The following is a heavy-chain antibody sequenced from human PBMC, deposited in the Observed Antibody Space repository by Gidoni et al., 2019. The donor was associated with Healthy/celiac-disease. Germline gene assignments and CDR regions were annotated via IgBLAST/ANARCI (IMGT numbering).Heavy chain of an antibody. CDR1: GFTFSSYG. D-gene: IGHD3-3*01. CDR2: IWYDGSNK. V-gene: IGHV3-33*01. J-gene: IGHJ4*02. Sequence: QVQLVESGGGVVQPGRSLRLSCSASGFTFSSYGMHWVRQAPGKGLEWVAVIWYDGSNKYYADSVKGRFTISRDNSKNTLYLQMNSLRAEETAVYYCARAQDFWSGYLTDYWGQGTLVTVSS. CDR3: ARAQDFWSGYLTDY.